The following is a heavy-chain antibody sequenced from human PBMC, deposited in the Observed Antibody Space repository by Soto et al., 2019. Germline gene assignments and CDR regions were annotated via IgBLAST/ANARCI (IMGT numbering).Heavy chain of an antibody. V-gene: IGHV4-39*01. CDR1: GGSISSSSYY. J-gene: IGHJ4*02. CDR2: IYYSGST. CDR3: AFEGGAGGISGV. D-gene: IGHD2-15*01. Sequence: SETLSLTCTVSGGSISSSSYYWGWIRQPPGKGLEWIGSIYYSGSTYYNPSLKSRVTISVDTSKNQFSLKLSSVTAADTAVYYGAFEGGAGGISGVWGQGTLVTVSS.